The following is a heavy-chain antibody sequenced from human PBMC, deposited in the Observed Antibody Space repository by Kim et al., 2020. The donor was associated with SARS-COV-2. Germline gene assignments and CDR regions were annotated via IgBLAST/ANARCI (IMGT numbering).Heavy chain of an antibody. CDR3: ARVIVVVITGGYGNWFDP. CDR1: GGSISSGGYY. Sequence: SETLSLTCTVSGGSISSGGYYWSWIRQHPGKGLEWIGYIYYSGSTYYNPSLKSRVTISVDTSKNQFSLKLSSVTAADTAVYYCARVIVVVITGGYGNWFDPWGQGTLVTVSS. CDR2: IYYSGST. J-gene: IGHJ5*02. D-gene: IGHD3-22*01. V-gene: IGHV4-31*03.